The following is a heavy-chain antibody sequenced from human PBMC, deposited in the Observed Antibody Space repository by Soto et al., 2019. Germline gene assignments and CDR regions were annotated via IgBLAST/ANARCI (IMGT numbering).Heavy chain of an antibody. CDR1: GNSITSGGYY. D-gene: IGHD3-16*02. CDR3: ARTITYFDYSWGSYRASGFDY. V-gene: IGHV4-31*02. CDR2: IYYNGNT. Sequence: QVQLQESGPGLVKPSQTLSLTCSVFGNSITSGGYYWSWIRQHPGKGLEWIGYIYYNGNTFFSPSLKSRVTVSLDTSKNQFSLKLTSVTAADTALYYCARTITYFDYSWGSYRASGFDYWGQGTLVTVSS. J-gene: IGHJ4*02.